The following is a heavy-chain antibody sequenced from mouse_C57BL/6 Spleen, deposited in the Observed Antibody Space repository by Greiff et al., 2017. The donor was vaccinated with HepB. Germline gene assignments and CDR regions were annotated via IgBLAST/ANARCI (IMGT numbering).Heavy chain of an antibody. CDR1: GFTFSSYA. D-gene: IGHD2-4*01. Sequence: EVQLVESGEGLVKPGGSLKLSCAASGFTFSSYAMSWVRQTPEKRLEWVAYISSGGDYIYYADTVKGRFTISRDNARNTLYLQMSSLKSEDTAMYYCTRGEDYDAWFAYWGQGTLVTVSA. CDR3: TRGEDYDAWFAY. CDR2: ISSGGDYI. J-gene: IGHJ3*01. V-gene: IGHV5-9-1*02.